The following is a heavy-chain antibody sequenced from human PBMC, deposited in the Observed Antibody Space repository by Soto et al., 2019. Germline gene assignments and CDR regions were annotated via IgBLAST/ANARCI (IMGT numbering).Heavy chain of an antibody. CDR1: GFTFSSYW. CDR3: ASHYDMWSGYLSPVDY. Sequence: TGGSLRLSCAASGFTFSSYWMSWVRQAPGKGLEWISYIDTSGTKIYYADSVKGRFTITRDNAKNSLYLEMNSLRDEDTAVYYCASHYDMWSGYLSPVDYWGQGTLVTVSS. D-gene: IGHD3-3*01. J-gene: IGHJ4*02. V-gene: IGHV3-48*02. CDR2: IDTSGTKI.